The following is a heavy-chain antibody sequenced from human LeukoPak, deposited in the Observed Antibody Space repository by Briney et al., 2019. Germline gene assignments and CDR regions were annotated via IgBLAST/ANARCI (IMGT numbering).Heavy chain of an antibody. CDR2: ISHDGGNK. Sequence: GTSLRLSCAASGFTFSVYGMHWVRQGPGKGLEWVALISHDGGNKNYTDSVKGRFTISRDNSKNTVYLQMNSLRAEDTAVYYCARESTTVTTGYYYYYDMDVWGQGTTVTVSS. CDR1: GFTFSVYG. D-gene: IGHD4-17*01. V-gene: IGHV3-30*03. J-gene: IGHJ6*02. CDR3: ARESTTVTTGYYYYYDMDV.